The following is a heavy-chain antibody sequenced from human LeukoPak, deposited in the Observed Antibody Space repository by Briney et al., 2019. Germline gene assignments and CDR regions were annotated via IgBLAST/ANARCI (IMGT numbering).Heavy chain of an antibody. J-gene: IGHJ5*02. D-gene: IGHD6-19*01. V-gene: IGHV4-59*01. CDR2: IYYSGST. CDR3: AREDSSGWDNWFDP. Sequence: PSETLSLTCTVSGGPISSYYWSWIRQPPGKGLEWIGYIYYSGSTNYNPSLKSRVTISVDTSKNQFSLKLSSVTAADTAVYYCAREDSSGWDNWFDPWGQGTLVTVSS. CDR1: GGPISSYY.